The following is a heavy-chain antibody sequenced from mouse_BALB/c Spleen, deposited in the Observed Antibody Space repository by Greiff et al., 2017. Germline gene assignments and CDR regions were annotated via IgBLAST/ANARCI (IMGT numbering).Heavy chain of an antibody. CDR3: ARDRGSREDYYAMDY. CDR1: GFTFSSYG. J-gene: IGHJ4*01. V-gene: IGHV5-6-3*01. D-gene: IGHD1-1*01. CDR2: INSNGGST. Sequence: DVKLVESGGGLVQPGGSLKLSCAASGFTFSSYGMSWVRQTPDKRLELVATINSNGGSTYYPDSVKGRFTISRDNAKNTLYLQMSSLKSEDTAMYYCARDRGSREDYYAMDYWGQGTSVTVSS.